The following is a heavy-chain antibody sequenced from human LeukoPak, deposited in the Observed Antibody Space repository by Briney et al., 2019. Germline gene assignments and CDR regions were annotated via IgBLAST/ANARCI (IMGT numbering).Heavy chain of an antibody. J-gene: IGHJ4*02. Sequence: SETLSLTCTVSGGSISSYYWSWIRQPAGKGLEWIGRIYTSGSTNYNPSLKSRVTISVDRSKNQFSLKLSSVTAADTAVYYCARAVGTRGYSYPSTLFDYWGQGTLVTVSS. D-gene: IGHD5-18*01. CDR1: GGSISSYY. V-gene: IGHV4-4*07. CDR2: IYTSGST. CDR3: ARAVGTRGYSYPSTLFDY.